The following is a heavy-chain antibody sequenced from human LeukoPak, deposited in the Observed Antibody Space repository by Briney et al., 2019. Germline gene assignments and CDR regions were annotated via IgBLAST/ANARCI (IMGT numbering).Heavy chain of an antibody. CDR3: ARDYYDSSGYYYRGSNWFDP. D-gene: IGHD3-22*01. V-gene: IGHV4-59*01. Sequence: SETLSLTCTVSGGSISSYYWSWIRQPPGKGLEWIGYIYYSGSTNYNPSLKSRVTISVDTSKNQFSLKLSSVTAADTAVYYCARDYYDSSGYYYRGSNWFDPRGQGTLVTVSS. CDR2: IYYSGST. J-gene: IGHJ5*02. CDR1: GGSISSYY.